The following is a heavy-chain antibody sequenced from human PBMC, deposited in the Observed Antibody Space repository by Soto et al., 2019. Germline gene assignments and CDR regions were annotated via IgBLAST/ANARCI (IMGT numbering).Heavy chain of an antibody. CDR1: GGTFSSYG. CDR2: IIPLFGTT. V-gene: IGHV1-69*01. Sequence: QVLLVQSGAEVKKPGSSVKVSCKASGGTFSSYGISWVRQTPGRGLEWMGGIIPLFGTTNYAQKFRGRVTVTADESTSTVYMELRSLSFEDTAVYYCARAHGSSRYTWFDPWGQGTLVTVSS. D-gene: IGHD1-26*01. J-gene: IGHJ5*02. CDR3: ARAHGSSRYTWFDP.